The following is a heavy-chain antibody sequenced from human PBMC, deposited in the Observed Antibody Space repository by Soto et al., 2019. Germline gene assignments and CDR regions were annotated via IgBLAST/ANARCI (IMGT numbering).Heavy chain of an antibody. CDR3: AKDHRHILTGYYFDS. CDR2: TSYDGSNK. D-gene: IGHD3-9*01. Sequence: PGGSLRLSCSASGFTFXSYAMSWVRQAPDKGLEWVAVTSYDGSNKYYADSVKGRFTISRDNSKNTLYLQMNSLRAEDTAIYYCAKDHRHILTGYYFDSWGQGTLVTVSS. V-gene: IGHV3-30*18. CDR1: GFTFXSYA. J-gene: IGHJ4*02.